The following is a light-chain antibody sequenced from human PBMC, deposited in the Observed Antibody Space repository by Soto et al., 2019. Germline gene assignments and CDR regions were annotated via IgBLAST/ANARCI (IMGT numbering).Light chain of an antibody. CDR1: QSVSSN. CDR3: QQYNNWPPGT. J-gene: IGKJ5*01. Sequence: EIVVTQSPATLSVSPGERATLSCRASQSVSSNLAWYQQKPGQAPRLLIYGASTRATGIPARFSGSGSGTEFTLTISSLQSEDFAVYYCQQYNNWPPGTFGHGTRLE. CDR2: GAS. V-gene: IGKV3D-15*01.